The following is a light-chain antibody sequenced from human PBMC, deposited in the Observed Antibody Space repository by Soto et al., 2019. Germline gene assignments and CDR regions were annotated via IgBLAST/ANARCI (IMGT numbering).Light chain of an antibody. CDR2: DAS. CDR1: QRVSNY. V-gene: IGKV3-11*01. Sequence: EIVLTQSPATLSLSPGEGATLSCRASQRVSNYLAWYQQKPGQAPRLLIFDASKRATGIPARFSGSGSGTDFTLASSSLEPEDCAVYYCQQRSNWPLTFGGGTKVEIK. J-gene: IGKJ4*01. CDR3: QQRSNWPLT.